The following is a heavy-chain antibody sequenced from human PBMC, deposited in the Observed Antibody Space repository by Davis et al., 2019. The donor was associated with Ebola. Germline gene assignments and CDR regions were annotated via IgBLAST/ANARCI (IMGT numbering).Heavy chain of an antibody. CDR2: IKQDGSEK. CDR1: GFTFSSYW. J-gene: IGHJ5*02. D-gene: IGHD3-22*01. CDR3: AKETYYEGFDP. Sequence: PGGSLRLSCAASGFTFSSYWMSWVRQAPGKGLEWVANIKQDGSEKYYVDSVKGRFTISRDNAKNSLYLQMNSLRAEDTALYYCAKETYYEGFDPWGQGTLVTVSS. V-gene: IGHV3-7*03.